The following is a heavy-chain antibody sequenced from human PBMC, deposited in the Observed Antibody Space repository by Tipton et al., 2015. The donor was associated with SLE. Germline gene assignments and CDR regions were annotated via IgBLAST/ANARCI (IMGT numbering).Heavy chain of an antibody. V-gene: IGHV4-61*09. CDR1: GGSISSGIYW. J-gene: IGHJ6*02. CDR3: ARRRECGSCPEAYAYYYGMDV. D-gene: IGHD2-2*01. Sequence: TLSLTCTVSGGSISSGIYWWHWIRQPAGKGLEWIGHIYTSGSSHYNPSLKSRVTISVDTSKNQFSLKLSSVTAADTAVYYCARRRECGSCPEAYAYYYGMDVWGQGTTVTVSS. CDR2: IYTSGSS.